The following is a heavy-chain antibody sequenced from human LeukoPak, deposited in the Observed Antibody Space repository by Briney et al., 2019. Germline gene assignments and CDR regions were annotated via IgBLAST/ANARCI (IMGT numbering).Heavy chain of an antibody. J-gene: IGHJ5*02. V-gene: IGHV4-31*03. CDR1: GGSISSGGYY. Sequence: TLSLTCTVSGGSISSGGYYWSWIRQHPGKGLEWIGYIYYSGSTYYNPSLKSRVTISVDTSKNQFSLKLSSVTAADTAVYYCARFEYSSSWYGNLFDPWGQGTLVTVSS. CDR2: IYYSGST. D-gene: IGHD6-13*01. CDR3: ARFEYSSSWYGNLFDP.